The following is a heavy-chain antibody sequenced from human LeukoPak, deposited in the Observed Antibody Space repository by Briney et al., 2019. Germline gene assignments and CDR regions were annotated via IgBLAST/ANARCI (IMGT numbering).Heavy chain of an antibody. D-gene: IGHD6-19*01. J-gene: IGHJ4*02. CDR1: GGSISSGDYS. CDR3: ATTPALAVAGTLDPKE. Sequence: SQTLSLTCAVSGGSISSGDYSWSWIRQPPGKGLEWIGYIFQSGSTYYNPSLKSRVTISVDRSKNQFSLKVSSVTAADTAVYYCATTPALAVAGTLDPKEWGQGTLVTVSS. CDR2: IFQSGST. V-gene: IGHV4-30-2*01.